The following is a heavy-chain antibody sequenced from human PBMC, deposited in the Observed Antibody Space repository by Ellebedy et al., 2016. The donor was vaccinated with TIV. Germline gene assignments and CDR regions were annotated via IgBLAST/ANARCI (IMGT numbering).Heavy chain of an antibody. CDR3: VRGAGSYHFDY. D-gene: IGHD1-26*01. J-gene: IGHJ4*02. V-gene: IGHV3-23*01. Sequence: GESLKISCAASGSTFPNYAMSWVRQAPGQGLEWVSAISTSGGSTYYADSVKGRFTVSRDNPKNTLYLQMNSLRAEDPAVYYCVRGAGSYHFDYWGQGTLVTV. CDR2: ISTSGGST. CDR1: GSTFPNYA.